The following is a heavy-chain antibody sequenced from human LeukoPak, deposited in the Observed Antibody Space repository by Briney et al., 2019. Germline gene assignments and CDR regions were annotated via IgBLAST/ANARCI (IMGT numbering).Heavy chain of an antibody. J-gene: IGHJ4*02. D-gene: IGHD1-7*01. Sequence: SETLSLTCTVSGYSISSGYYWGWIRQPPGKGLEWIASIFHSGTTYYNPSLQSRLTMSIDTSANQFSLRLNSVTAADTAVYYCSAERAGTIVDFWGQGTLVTVSS. CDR2: IFHSGTT. V-gene: IGHV4-38-2*02. CDR3: SAERAGTIVDF. CDR1: GYSISSGYY.